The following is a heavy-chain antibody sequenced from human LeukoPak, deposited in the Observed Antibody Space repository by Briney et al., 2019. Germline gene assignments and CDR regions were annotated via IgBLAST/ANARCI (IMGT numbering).Heavy chain of an antibody. CDR1: GYDFTNFD. D-gene: IGHD1-26*01. CDR2: ISSYNGNT. CDR3: VRVTQWEPDAFDF. J-gene: IGHJ3*01. Sequence: GASVKVSCKASGYDFTNFDINWVRQAPGQGFEWMGLISSYNGNTQYAKKFKGRVTMTRDTSTNIAYMELMSLRSDDTAVYFCVRVTQWEPDAFDFWGQGTVVIVSS. V-gene: IGHV1-18*01.